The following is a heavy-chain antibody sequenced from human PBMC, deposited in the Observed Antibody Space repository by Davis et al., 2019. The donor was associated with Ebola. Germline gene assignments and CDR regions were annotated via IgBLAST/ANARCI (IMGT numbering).Heavy chain of an antibody. V-gene: IGHV4-31*03. J-gene: IGHJ4*02. CDR2: IYYSGST. CDR1: GGSISSGVCY. CDR3: ARVLNYERNIDY. Sequence: PSETLSLTCTVSGGSISSGVCYWSWIRQHPGKGLEWIGFIYYSGSTFYNPSLKSRVSISVDTSKNQFSLRLSSVTAADTAVYYCARVLNYERNIDYCGQGTLVTVSS. D-gene: IGHD1-7*01.